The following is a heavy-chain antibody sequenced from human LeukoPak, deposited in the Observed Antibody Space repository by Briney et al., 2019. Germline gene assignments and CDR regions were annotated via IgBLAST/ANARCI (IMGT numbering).Heavy chain of an antibody. CDR3: ARDYYDSSGYYP. CDR1: GYTFTSYY. J-gene: IGHJ5*02. V-gene: IGHV1-46*01. D-gene: IGHD3-22*01. Sequence: ASVKVSCKASGYTFTSYYIHWVRQAPGQGLEWMGIINPSGGNTSYAQKFQGRVTMTRDMSTSTVYMELSSLRSEDTAVYYCARDYYDSSGYYPWGQGTLVTVSS. CDR2: INPSGGNT.